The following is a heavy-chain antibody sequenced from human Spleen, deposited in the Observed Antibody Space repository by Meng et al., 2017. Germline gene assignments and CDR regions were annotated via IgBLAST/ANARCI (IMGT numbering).Heavy chain of an antibody. J-gene: IGHJ4*02. D-gene: IGHD6-13*01. V-gene: IGHV1-69*13. Sequence: SVPESCKASGGTFSSYAISWVGQAPGQGLEWMGGIIPIFGTANYEQKFQGRVTITADESPSTAYMELCGLRSNDTAVDYCARDEDISAAGKLFGDYWGQGTLVTVSS. CDR2: IIPIFGTA. CDR1: GGTFSSYA. CDR3: ARDEDISAAGKLFGDY.